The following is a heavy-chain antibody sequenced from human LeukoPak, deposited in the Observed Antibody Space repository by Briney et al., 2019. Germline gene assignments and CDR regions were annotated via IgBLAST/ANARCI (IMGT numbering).Heavy chain of an antibody. CDR1: GGSISAENYY. CDR3: ARARGAAAGYYFDY. J-gene: IGHJ4*02. V-gene: IGHV4-61*02. D-gene: IGHD6-13*01. Sequence: SQTLSLTCTVSGGSISAENYYWTWIRQPPGKGLEWIGRIYTSGSTNYNPSLKSRVTMSVDTSKNQFSLKLSSVTAADTAVYYCARARGAAAGYYFDYWGQGTLVTVSS. CDR2: IYTSGST.